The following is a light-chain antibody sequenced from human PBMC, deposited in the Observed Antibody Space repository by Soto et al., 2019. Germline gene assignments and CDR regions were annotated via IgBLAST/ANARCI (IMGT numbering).Light chain of an antibody. J-gene: IGKJ4*01. V-gene: IGKV3-15*01. CDR2: ESS. CDR3: QQYQSWPLT. Sequence: EIVMTQSPATLSLSPGERATLSCRASQRVYSNLAWYQQKPGQTPRLLIYESSTRATGIPARFSGGGSGTEFTLTISSLQSEDFADYFCQQYQSWPLTFGGGTKVEIK. CDR1: QRVYSN.